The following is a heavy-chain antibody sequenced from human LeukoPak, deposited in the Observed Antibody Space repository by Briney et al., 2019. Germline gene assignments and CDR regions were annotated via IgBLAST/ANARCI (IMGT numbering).Heavy chain of an antibody. CDR1: GYSFSSQW. J-gene: IGHJ4*02. D-gene: IGHD5-24*01. Sequence: GESLKISCKGSGYSFSSQWIGWVRQMPGKGLEWMGIIYPGDSDTRYSPSFQGQVTISVDKSISTAYLQWSSLKASDTAMYYCARGRDGYSFGFDYWGQGTLVTVSS. CDR2: IYPGDSDT. CDR3: ARGRDGYSFGFDY. V-gene: IGHV5-51*01.